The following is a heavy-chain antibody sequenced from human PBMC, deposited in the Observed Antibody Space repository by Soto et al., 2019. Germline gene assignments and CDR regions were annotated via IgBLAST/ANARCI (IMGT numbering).Heavy chain of an antibody. D-gene: IGHD7-27*01. V-gene: IGHV4-31*03. CDR2: VYHSGST. CDR3: ARDTGLAPTVWGY. Sequence: SETLSLTCSVSGDSIRGGGHYWNWIRQFPGKGLEWIGYVYHSGSTHYNPSLRGRLTISIDTSKNQFSLRLISVTAADTALYYCARDTGLAPTVWGYWGHGTQVTVSS. J-gene: IGHJ4*03. CDR1: GDSIRGGGHY.